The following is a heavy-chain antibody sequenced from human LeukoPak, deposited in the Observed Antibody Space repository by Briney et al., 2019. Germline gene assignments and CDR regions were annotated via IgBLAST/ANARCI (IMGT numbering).Heavy chain of an antibody. Sequence: ASVKVSCKASGGTFSSYAISWVRQAPGQGLEWMGGIIPIFGTANYAQKFQGRVTITADESTSTAYMELSSLRSEDTAVYYCAKVLTRNGATTSDYWGQGTLVTVSS. CDR2: IIPIFGTA. D-gene: IGHD1-26*01. CDR1: GGTFSSYA. J-gene: IGHJ4*02. V-gene: IGHV1-69*13. CDR3: AKVLTRNGATTSDY.